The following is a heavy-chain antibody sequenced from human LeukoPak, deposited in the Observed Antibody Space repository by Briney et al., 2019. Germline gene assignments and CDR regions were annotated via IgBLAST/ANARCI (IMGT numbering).Heavy chain of an antibody. Sequence: PSETLSLTCTVSGGSISGNSFYWGWIRQPPGKGLEWIGSIYYSGSAYYNPSLKTRVTISVDTSKNQFSLKLTSVTAADTAVYYCARDLDYYGSGSYYPDWYFDLWGRGTLVTVSS. J-gene: IGHJ2*01. V-gene: IGHV4-39*07. CDR3: ARDLDYYGSGSYYPDWYFDL. D-gene: IGHD3-10*01. CDR1: GGSISGNSFY. CDR2: IYYSGSA.